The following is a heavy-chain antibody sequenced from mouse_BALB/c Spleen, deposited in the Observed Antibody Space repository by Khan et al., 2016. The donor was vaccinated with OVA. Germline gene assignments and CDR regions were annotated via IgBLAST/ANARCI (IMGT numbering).Heavy chain of an antibody. CDR2: ISSGSSTI. CDR3: ARDSNFDY. CDR1: GFTFSRFG. J-gene: IGHJ2*01. Sequence: EVELVESGGGLVQPGGSRKLSCAPSGFTFSRFGMHWVRQAPEKGLEWVAYISSGSSTIYYADTVKGRFTISRDNPKNTLFLQMTSLRSEDTAMYYCARDSNFDYWGQGTTLTVSS. V-gene: IGHV5-17*02.